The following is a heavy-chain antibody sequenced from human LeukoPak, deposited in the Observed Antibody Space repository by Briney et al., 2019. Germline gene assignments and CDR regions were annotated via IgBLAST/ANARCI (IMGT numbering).Heavy chain of an antibody. V-gene: IGHV3-23*01. D-gene: IGHD3-22*01. J-gene: IGHJ6*02. CDR3: ARDHYDSSGYYYGFHYGMDV. Sequence: GGSLRLSCTASGFTFSSYAMNWVRHARGKGLEWVSGIGGGGTFTYYADSVKGRFTIFRDNSRNTLYLQMNSLRAEDTAVYYCARDHYDSSGYYYGFHYGMDVWGQGTTVTVSS. CDR2: IGGGGTFT. CDR1: GFTFSSYA.